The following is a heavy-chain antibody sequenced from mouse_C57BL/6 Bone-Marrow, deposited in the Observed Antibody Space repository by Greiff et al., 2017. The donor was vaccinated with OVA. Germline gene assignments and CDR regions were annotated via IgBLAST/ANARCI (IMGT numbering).Heavy chain of an antibody. CDR3: SGTTTY. Sequence: EVQVVESGGGLVQPGGSMKLSCVASGFTFSNYWMNWVRQSPEKGLEWVAQIRLKSDSYATHYAESGKGRFTISRDDTKSCVYLQRHNLRDEATCNYSCSGTTTYWGQGTLVTVSA. D-gene: IGHD2-12*01. CDR1: GFTFSNYW. CDR2: IRLKSDSYAT. J-gene: IGHJ3*01. V-gene: IGHV6-3*01.